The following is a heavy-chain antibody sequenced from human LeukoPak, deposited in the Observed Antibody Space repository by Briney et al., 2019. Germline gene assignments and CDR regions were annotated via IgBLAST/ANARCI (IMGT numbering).Heavy chain of an antibody. CDR2: ISYDGSNK. CDR3: ARESSSWSTPFDP. Sequence: GGSLRLSCAASGFTFSSYAMHWVRQAPGKGLEWVAVISYDGSNKYYADSVKGRFTISRDSSKNTLYLQMNSLRAEDTAVYYCARESSSWSTPFDPWGQGTLVTVSS. J-gene: IGHJ5*02. V-gene: IGHV3-30*04. CDR1: GFTFSSYA. D-gene: IGHD6-13*01.